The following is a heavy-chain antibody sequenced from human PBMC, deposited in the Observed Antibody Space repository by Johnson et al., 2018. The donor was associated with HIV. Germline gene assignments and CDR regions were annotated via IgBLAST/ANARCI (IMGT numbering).Heavy chain of an antibody. CDR2: IYSGGST. CDR3: AKDMGGDRNAFDI. Sequence: MQLVESGGGLVQPGGSLRLSCAASGFTVSSNYMSWVRQAPGKGLEWVSVIYSGGSTYYPDSVKGRFTISRDNSKNTLYLQMNSLRAEDTAVYYCAKDMGGDRNAFDIWGQGTMVTVSS. J-gene: IGHJ3*02. CDR1: GFTVSSNY. D-gene: IGHD1-26*01. V-gene: IGHV3-66*02.